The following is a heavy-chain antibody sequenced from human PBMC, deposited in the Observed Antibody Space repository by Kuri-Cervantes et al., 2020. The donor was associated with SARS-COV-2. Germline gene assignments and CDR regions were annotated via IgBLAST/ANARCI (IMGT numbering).Heavy chain of an antibody. Sequence: GESLKISCAASGFTFTNYAMTWVRQAPGKGLEWVSSISGTGGNIYYADPVKGRFTISRDNAKNSLFLQMNSLSAEDTALYYCARDGSRSSVNYWGQGTLVTVSS. J-gene: IGHJ4*02. D-gene: IGHD4-17*01. CDR2: ISGTGGNI. CDR3: ARDGSRSSVNY. V-gene: IGHV3-23*01. CDR1: GFTFTNYA.